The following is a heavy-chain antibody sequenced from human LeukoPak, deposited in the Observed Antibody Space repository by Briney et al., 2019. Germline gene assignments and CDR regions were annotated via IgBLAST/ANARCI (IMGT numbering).Heavy chain of an antibody. CDR3: ARDVEKGYNYFDL. Sequence: GASVKVSCKASGYTFTSHYMHWVRQAPGQGLEWMGIITPSGDTTTYTQKLQGRVTITSDMFTGTVYMELRSLTSEDTAVYYCARDVEKGYNYFDLWGQGTPVVVSS. CDR2: ITPSGDTT. J-gene: IGHJ4*02. V-gene: IGHV1-46*01. CDR1: GYTFTSHY. D-gene: IGHD5-24*01.